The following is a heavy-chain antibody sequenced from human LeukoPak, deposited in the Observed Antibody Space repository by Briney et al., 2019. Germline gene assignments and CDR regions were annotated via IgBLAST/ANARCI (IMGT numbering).Heavy chain of an antibody. CDR1: GGSISSYY. CDR3: ARGPTRNYFDY. V-gene: IGHV4-59*01. CDR2: IYYSGST. Sequence: SETLSLTCTVSGGSISSYYWSWIRQPPGKGLEWIGYIYYSGSTNYNPSLKSRVTISVDTSKNQFSPKLSSVTAADTAVYYCARGPTRNYFDYWGRGTLVTVSS. J-gene: IGHJ4*02.